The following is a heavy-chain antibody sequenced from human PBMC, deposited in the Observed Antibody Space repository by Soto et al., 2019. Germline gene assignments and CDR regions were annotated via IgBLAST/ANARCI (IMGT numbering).Heavy chain of an antibody. CDR1: GYTFTNYG. CDR2: ISTYNINT. CDR3: ANGRGQCCSSTWYSDSDY. D-gene: IGHD3-16*01. Sequence: ASVKVSCKASGYTFTNYGISWVRQAPGQWLEWMGWISTYNINTNYAQKFQGRVTMATDTSTSTVYMEMRSLTFDDTAVYYCANGRGQCCSSTWYSDSDYWGQGALVSDSS. V-gene: IGHV1-18*01. J-gene: IGHJ4*02.